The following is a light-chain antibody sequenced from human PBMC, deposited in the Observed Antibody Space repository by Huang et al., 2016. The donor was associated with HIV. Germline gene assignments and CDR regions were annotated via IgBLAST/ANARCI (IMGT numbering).Light chain of an antibody. CDR1: QGISSF. Sequence: AIQLTQSPSSLSASVGDRVTITCRASQGISSFLDWYQHKPGKAPKLLMYAASTLHSGVPLRFSGSGSGTDFTLTISSLQPEDFATYYCQQFNNYPLTFGGGTKVEIK. V-gene: IGKV1D-13*01. CDR2: AAS. J-gene: IGKJ4*01. CDR3: QQFNNYPLT.